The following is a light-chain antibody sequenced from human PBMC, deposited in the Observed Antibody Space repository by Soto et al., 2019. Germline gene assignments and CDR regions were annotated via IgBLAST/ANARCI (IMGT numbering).Light chain of an antibody. CDR3: QQDYNLPHT. CDR2: GAS. V-gene: IGKV3D-7*01. Sequence: PGERVTLSCRASQSVSSSYLTWYQQKPGQAPRLLIYGASTRATSIPATFSGSGSGTDFTLTISSLQPEDFAVYYCQQDYNLPHTFGQGTKLEIK. CDR1: QSVSSSY. J-gene: IGKJ2*01.